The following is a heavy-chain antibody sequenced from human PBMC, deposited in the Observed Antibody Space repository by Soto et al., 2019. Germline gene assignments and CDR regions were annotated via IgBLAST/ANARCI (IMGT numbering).Heavy chain of an antibody. J-gene: IGHJ6*02. D-gene: IGHD4-4*01. Sequence: GGSLRLSCAASGFTFSSYGMHWVRQAPGKGLEWVAVIWYDGSNKYYADSVKGRFTISRDNSKNTLYLQMNSLRAEDTAVYYCARVSTVYYYYYGMDVWGQGTTVTGSS. CDR1: GFTFSSYG. V-gene: IGHV3-33*01. CDR3: ARVSTVYYYYYGMDV. CDR2: IWYDGSNK.